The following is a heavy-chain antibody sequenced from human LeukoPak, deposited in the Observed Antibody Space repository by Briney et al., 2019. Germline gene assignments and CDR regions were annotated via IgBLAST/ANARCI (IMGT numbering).Heavy chain of an antibody. J-gene: IGHJ3*02. CDR3: AKRRGAFDI. Sequence: PGGSLRLSCAASGFTFISYAMSWVRQAPAQGLEWVSGISGSGGSTFYAGSVKGRFTISRDNSKNTLYLQMNSLRAEDTAVYYCAKRRGAFDIWGQGTMVTVSS. CDR2: ISGSGGST. V-gene: IGHV3-23*01. CDR1: GFTFISYA.